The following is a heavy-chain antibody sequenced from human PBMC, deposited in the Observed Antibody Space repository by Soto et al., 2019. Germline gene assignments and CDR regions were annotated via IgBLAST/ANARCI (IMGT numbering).Heavy chain of an antibody. CDR3: ASSLVVAAIYYYGMDV. Sequence: HPGGSLRLSCAASGFTFSSYEMNWVRQAPGKGLEWVSYISSSGSTIYYADSVKGRFTISRDNAKNSLYLQMNSLRAEDTAVYYCASSLVVAAIYYYGMDVWGQGTTVTVSS. D-gene: IGHD2-15*01. J-gene: IGHJ6*02. V-gene: IGHV3-48*03. CDR2: ISSSGSTI. CDR1: GFTFSSYE.